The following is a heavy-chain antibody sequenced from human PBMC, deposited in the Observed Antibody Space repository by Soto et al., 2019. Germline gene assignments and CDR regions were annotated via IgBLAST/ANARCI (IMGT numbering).Heavy chain of an antibody. CDR3: ARVDDYSNYSYFDY. V-gene: IGHV4-31*03. CDR1: GGSISSGGYY. Sequence: SETLSLTCTVSGGSISSGGYYWSWIRQHPGKGLEWIGYIYYSGSTYYNPSLKSRVTISVDTSKNQFSLKLSSVTAADTAVYYCARVDDYSNYSYFDYWGQGTLVTVSS. D-gene: IGHD4-4*01. J-gene: IGHJ4*02. CDR2: IYYSGST.